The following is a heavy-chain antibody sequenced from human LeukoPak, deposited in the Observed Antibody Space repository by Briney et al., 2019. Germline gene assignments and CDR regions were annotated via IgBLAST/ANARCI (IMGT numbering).Heavy chain of an antibody. CDR2: IYASGST. J-gene: IGHJ4*02. CDR1: GGTINSYC. V-gene: IGHV4-4*07. CDR3: ARHTYARPFDF. D-gene: IGHD6-6*01. Sequence: SETLSLTCTVSGGTINSYCWSWIRQPAGKGLEWIGRIYASGSTNYNPSLKSRVTMSADTSKNQFSLKLSSVTAADTAIYYCARHTYARPFDFWGQGTLVTVSS.